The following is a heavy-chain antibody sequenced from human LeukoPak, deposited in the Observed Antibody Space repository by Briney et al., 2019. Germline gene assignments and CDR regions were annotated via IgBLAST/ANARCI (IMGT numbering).Heavy chain of an antibody. J-gene: IGHJ4*02. D-gene: IGHD3-16*02. CDR3: ARYDVWGSYRAFDY. CDR1: GGSFSGYY. CDR2: INHSRTT. Sequence: SETLSLTCAVYGGSFSGYYWTWIRQPPGKGLEWIGEINHSRTTNYNPSLKSRVTISIDTSKSQFSLRLSSVTAADTAVYYCARYDVWGSYRAFDYWGQGTLVTVSS. V-gene: IGHV4-34*01.